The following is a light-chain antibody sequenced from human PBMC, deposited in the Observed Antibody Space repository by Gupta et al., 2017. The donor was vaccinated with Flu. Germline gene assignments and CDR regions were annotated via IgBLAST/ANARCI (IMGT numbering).Light chain of an antibody. CDR1: SSNIGNNY. CDR3: GKWDSSLSVWV. Sequence: QSVLTQPPSVSAAPGQKVTISCSGSSSNIGNNYVSWYQQLPGTAPKLLIYDNNKRPSGIPDRFSGSKSGTSATLGITGLQTGDEADYDCGKWDSSLSVWVFGGGTKLTVL. V-gene: IGLV1-51*01. CDR2: DNN. J-gene: IGLJ3*02.